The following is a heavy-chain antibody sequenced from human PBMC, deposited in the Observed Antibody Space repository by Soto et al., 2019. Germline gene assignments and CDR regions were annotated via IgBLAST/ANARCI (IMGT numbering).Heavy chain of an antibody. D-gene: IGHD6-13*01. Sequence: SETLSLTCTVSGGSISSYYLSWMRQPAGKGLEWIGRIYTSGSTNYNPSLKSRVTMSVDTSKNQFSLKLSSVTAADTAVYYCARDRFGSSWYREYYFDYWGQGTLVTVSS. V-gene: IGHV4-4*07. CDR1: GGSISSYY. CDR2: IYTSGST. J-gene: IGHJ4*02. CDR3: ARDRFGSSWYREYYFDY.